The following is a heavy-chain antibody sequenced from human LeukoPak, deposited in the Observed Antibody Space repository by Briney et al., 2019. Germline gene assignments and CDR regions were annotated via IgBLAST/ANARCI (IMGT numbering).Heavy chain of an antibody. D-gene: IGHD3-9*01. CDR3: ARDFGLRYFDGYYGMDV. V-gene: IGHV1-69*13. J-gene: IGHJ6*04. CDR1: GGTFSSYA. Sequence: SVKVSCKASGGTFSSYAISWVRQAPGQGLEWMGGVIPIFGTANYAQKFQGRVTITADEPTSTAYMELSSLRSEDTAGYYCARDFGLRYFDGYYGMDVWGKGTTVTVSS. CDR2: VIPIFGTA.